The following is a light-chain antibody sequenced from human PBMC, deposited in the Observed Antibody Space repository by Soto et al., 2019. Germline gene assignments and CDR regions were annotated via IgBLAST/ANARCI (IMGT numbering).Light chain of an antibody. CDR3: QQYKNWPWT. CDR2: AAS. V-gene: IGKV1-9*01. Sequence: LNLSPSSVSASVGDRVTLTCRASQDIAIYLAWYQQKPGEAPKLLIYAASTLYGGVPARFSGSGSGTEFTLTISSLQSEDCAVYYCQQYKNWPWTFAQGTMVDI. CDR1: QDIAIY. J-gene: IGKJ1*01.